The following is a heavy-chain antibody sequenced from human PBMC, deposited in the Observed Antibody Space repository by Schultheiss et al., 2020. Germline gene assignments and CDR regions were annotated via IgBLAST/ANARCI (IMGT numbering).Heavy chain of an antibody. Sequence: GGSLRLSCAASGFTVSSNYMSWVRQAPGKGLEWVSVIYSGGSTYYADSVKGRFTISRDNSKNTLYLQMNSLRAEDTAVYYCAKSDSGSYYPSFYWGQGTMVTVSS. CDR3: AKSDSGSYYPSFY. CDR1: GFTVSSNY. D-gene: IGHD1-26*01. V-gene: IGHV3-53*01. J-gene: IGHJ3*01. CDR2: IYSGGST.